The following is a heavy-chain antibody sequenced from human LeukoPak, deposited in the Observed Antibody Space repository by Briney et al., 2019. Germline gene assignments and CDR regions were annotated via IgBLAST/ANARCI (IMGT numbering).Heavy chain of an antibody. V-gene: IGHV3-64D*09. CDR2: INSNGDIT. D-gene: IGHD6-19*01. CDR3: VKSPHASSSYFDY. J-gene: IGHJ4*02. CDR1: GFSFSSFA. Sequence: PGGSLRLSCSASGFSFSSFAMHWVRQAPGKGLEYVSAINSNGDITDYTDSVKGRFTISRDNSKNTLFLKMSSLRAEDTAVYYCVKSPHASSSYFDYWGQGTLVTVSS.